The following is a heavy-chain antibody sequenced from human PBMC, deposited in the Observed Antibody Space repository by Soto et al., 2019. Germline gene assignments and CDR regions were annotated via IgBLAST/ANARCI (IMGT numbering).Heavy chain of an antibody. J-gene: IGHJ4*02. CDR1: GFTFSSYG. CDR3: AKAGGYEDIVVVPAV. D-gene: IGHD2-2*01. V-gene: IGHV3-30*18. Sequence: PGGSLRLSCAASGFTFSSYGMHWVRQAPGKGLEWVAVISYDGSNKYYADSVKGRFTISRDNSKNTLYLQMNSLGAEDTAVYYCAKAGGYEDIVVVPAVWGQGNLVTVSS. CDR2: ISYDGSNK.